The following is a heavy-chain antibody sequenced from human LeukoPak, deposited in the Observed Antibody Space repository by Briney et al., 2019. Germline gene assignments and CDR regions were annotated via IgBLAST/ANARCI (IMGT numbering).Heavy chain of an antibody. V-gene: IGHV4-59*01. CDR2: IYYSGST. D-gene: IGHD3-3*01. CDR3: AREPVWSGHWFDP. Sequence: PSETLSLTCTVSGGSISSYYWSWIRQPPGKGLEWIGYIYYSGSTNYNPSLRSRVTISVDTSKNQFSLKLSSVTAADTAVYYCAREPVWSGHWFDPWGQGTLVTVSS. J-gene: IGHJ5*02. CDR1: GGSISSYY.